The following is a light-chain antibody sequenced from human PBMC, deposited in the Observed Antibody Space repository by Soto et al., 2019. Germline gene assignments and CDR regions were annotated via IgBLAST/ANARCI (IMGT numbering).Light chain of an antibody. CDR1: QSISSY. CDR3: QQSYSTPFT. V-gene: IGKV1-39*01. J-gene: IGKJ3*01. CDR2: AAS. Sequence: DIQMTQSPSSLSASVGDRVTITCRARQSISSYLNWYQQKPGKAPKLLIYAASSLQSGVPSRFSGSGSGTEFTLTISSLQPEDFATYYCQQSYSTPFTFGPGTKVDIK.